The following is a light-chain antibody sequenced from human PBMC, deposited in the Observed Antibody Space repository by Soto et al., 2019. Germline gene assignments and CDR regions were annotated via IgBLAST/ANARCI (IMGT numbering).Light chain of an antibody. J-gene: IGKJ5*01. CDR3: QQYGSSPPIT. CDR1: QSVSSNY. V-gene: IGKV3-20*01. Sequence: EIVLTQSPGTLSWSPGERATLSCRASQSVSSNYLAWYQQKPGQAPRLLIYGASNRATGIPDRFSGSGSGTDFTLTISRLEPEDFAVYYCQQYGSSPPITFGQGTRLEIK. CDR2: GAS.